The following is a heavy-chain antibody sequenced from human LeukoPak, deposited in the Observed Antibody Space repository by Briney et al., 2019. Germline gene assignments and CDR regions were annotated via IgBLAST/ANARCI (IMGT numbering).Heavy chain of an antibody. V-gene: IGHV4-59*01. D-gene: IGHD2-2*01. J-gene: IGHJ6*02. CDR2: IYYSEST. Sequence: SETLSLTCTVSGGSISSYYWSWIRQPPGKGLEWIGYIYYSESTNYNPSLKSRVTISVDTSKNQFSLKLSSVTAADTAVYYCARTQRYCSSTSCPDYGMDVWGQGTTVTVSS. CDR1: GGSISSYY. CDR3: ARTQRYCSSTSCPDYGMDV.